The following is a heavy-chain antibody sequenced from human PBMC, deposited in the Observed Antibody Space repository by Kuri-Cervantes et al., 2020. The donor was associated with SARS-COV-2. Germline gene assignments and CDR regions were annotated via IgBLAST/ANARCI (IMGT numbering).Heavy chain of an antibody. CDR3: ASEQPSRYCSSTSCYT. V-gene: IGHV4-4*07. CDR2: IYTSGST. CDR1: GFTFSSYA. Sequence: ESLKISCAASGFTFSSYAMSWVRQAPGKGLEWIGRIYTSGSTNYNPSLKSRVTMSVDTSKNQFSLKLSSVTAADTAVYYCASEQPSRYCSSTSCYTWGQGTLVTVSS. D-gene: IGHD2-2*02. J-gene: IGHJ5*02.